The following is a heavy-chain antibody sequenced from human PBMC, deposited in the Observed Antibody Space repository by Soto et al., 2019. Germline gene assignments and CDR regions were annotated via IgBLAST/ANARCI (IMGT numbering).Heavy chain of an antibody. CDR2: IYYSGST. D-gene: IGHD6-19*01. Sequence: SETLSLTCTVSGGSISSGYYYWSWIRQPPGKGLEWIGYIYYSGSTYYSPSLKSRVTISVDTSKNQFSLKLSSVTAADTAVYYCARDSSGIDYWGQGTQVTVSS. CDR1: GGSISSGYYY. J-gene: IGHJ4*02. CDR3: ARDSSGIDY. V-gene: IGHV4-30-4*01.